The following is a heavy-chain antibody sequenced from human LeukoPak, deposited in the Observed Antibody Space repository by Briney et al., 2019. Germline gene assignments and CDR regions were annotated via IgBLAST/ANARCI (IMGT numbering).Heavy chain of an antibody. Sequence: SETLSLTCTVSGGSTSSYYWSWIRQPPGKGLEWIGYIYYSGSTNYNPSLKSRVTISVDTSKNQFSLKLSSVTAADTAVYYCARKAASGMDVWGQGTTVTVSS. V-gene: IGHV4-59*08. J-gene: IGHJ6*02. CDR3: ARKAASGMDV. CDR2: IYYSGST. CDR1: GGSTSSYY. D-gene: IGHD6-25*01.